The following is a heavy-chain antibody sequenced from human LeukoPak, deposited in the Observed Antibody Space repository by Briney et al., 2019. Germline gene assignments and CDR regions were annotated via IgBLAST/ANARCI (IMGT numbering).Heavy chain of an antibody. CDR3: ARLRFGELRQYDP. J-gene: IGHJ5*02. CDR1: GYSFTTYW. D-gene: IGHD3-10*01. CDR2: IYPGDSDT. V-gene: IGHV5-51*01. Sequence: GESLKISCIASGYSFTTYWIAWVRQMPGKGLEWMGIIYPGDSDTKYNPSFQGQVTISADKSISTAYLQWSSLKASDTAMYYCARLRFGELRQYDPWGQGTLVTVSS.